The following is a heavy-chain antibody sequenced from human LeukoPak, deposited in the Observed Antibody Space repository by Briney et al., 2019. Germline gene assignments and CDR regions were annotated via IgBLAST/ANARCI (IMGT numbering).Heavy chain of an antibody. CDR2: IGTAGDT. J-gene: IGHJ4*02. CDR3: ARGSGSYPYYFDY. V-gene: IGHV3-13*01. D-gene: IGHD1-26*01. Sequence: GGSLRLSCAASGFTFSSYSMNWVRHATGKGLEWVSAIGTAGDTYYPGSVKGRFTISRENAKNSFYLQMNSLRARDTAVYYCARGSGSYPYYFDYWGQGALVTVSS. CDR1: GFTFSSYS.